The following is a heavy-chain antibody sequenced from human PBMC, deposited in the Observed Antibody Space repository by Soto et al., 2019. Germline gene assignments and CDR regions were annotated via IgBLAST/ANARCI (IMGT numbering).Heavy chain of an antibody. Sequence: LGESLKISCKGSGYSFSTYWIGWVRQMPGKGLEWMGIIYPGGPDTRYTPSFEGQVTISADKSISTAYLQWGSLKASDTATYYCARPINGGYVYWGQGTLVTVSS. CDR2: IYPGGPDT. V-gene: IGHV5-51*01. CDR1: GYSFSTYW. CDR3: ARPINGGYVY. D-gene: IGHD5-12*01. J-gene: IGHJ4*02.